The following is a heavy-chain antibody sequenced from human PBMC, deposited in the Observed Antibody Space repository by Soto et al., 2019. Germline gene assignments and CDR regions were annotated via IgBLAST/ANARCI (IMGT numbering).Heavy chain of an antibody. Sequence: QVHLLLQSGAEVKKPGSSVKVSCKASGGTPSNSAISWVRQAPGQGLAWMGGIIPVFGLVKYAQNFQGRVTITADESTTTADMELSSLRPEDTAVYYCAGGRIVVVGSRAYYGMDVWGQGTTVTVSS. V-gene: IGHV1-69*01. CDR2: IIPVFGLV. D-gene: IGHD3-22*01. CDR3: AGGRIVVVGSRAYYGMDV. J-gene: IGHJ6*02. CDR1: GGTPSNSA.